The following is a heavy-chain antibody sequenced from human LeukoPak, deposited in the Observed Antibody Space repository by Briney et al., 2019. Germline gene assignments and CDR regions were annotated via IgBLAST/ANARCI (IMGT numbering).Heavy chain of an antibody. D-gene: IGHD2/OR15-2a*01. J-gene: IGHJ4*02. CDR1: RGSISDYY. CDR2: IYYSVST. V-gene: IGHV4-59*13. Sequence: SETLSLTCTASRGSISDYYWSWIRQPPGEGLEWIGDIYYSVSTNYNPSLKSRVPISLDTSKNQFSLNLNSVTAADTAVYYCARELKVGNTGYYFDYWGQGTLVTVSS. CDR3: ARELKVGNTGYYFDY.